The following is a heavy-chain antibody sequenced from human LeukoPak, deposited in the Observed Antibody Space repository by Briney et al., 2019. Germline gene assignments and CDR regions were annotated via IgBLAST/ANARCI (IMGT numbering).Heavy chain of an antibody. CDR3: ARDLGYSYGTPYFYYGMDV. CDR1: GFTFSSYA. V-gene: IGHV3-30*04. CDR2: ISHNGSNK. D-gene: IGHD5-18*01. J-gene: IGHJ6*04. Sequence: QSGRSLRLSCAASGFTFSSYAMHWVRQAPGKGLEWVAVISHNGSNKHYADFVKGRFTISRDNSKNTLDLQMNSLRAEDTAVYYCARDLGYSYGTPYFYYGMDVWGKGTTVTVSS.